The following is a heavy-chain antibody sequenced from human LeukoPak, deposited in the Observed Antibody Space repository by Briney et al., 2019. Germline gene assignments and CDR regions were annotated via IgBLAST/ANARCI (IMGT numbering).Heavy chain of an antibody. CDR2: MNPNSGNT. Sequence: ASVTVSCKASGYTFTSYDINWVRQAPGQGLEWMGWMNPNSGNTGYTQKFQGRVTMTRNTSISTAYMELSSLRSEDTAVYYCARGFFPTYSGWYPFWDYWGQGTLVTVSS. CDR3: ARGFFPTYSGWYPFWDY. V-gene: IGHV1-8*01. D-gene: IGHD6-19*01. CDR1: GYTFTSYD. J-gene: IGHJ4*02.